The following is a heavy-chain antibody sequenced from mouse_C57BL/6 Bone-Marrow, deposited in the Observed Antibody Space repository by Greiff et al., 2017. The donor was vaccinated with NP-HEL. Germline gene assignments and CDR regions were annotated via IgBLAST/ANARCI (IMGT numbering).Heavy chain of an antibody. V-gene: IGHV2-3*01. CDR2: IWGDGST. CDR1: GFSLTSYG. J-gene: IGHJ1*03. CDR3: AKEDGNYLYWYFDV. D-gene: IGHD2-1*01. Sequence: VQLQQSGPGLVAPSQSLSITCTVSGFSLTSYGVSWVRQPPGKGLEWLGVIWGDGSTNYHSALISRLSISKDNSKSQVFLKLNRLQTDDTATYYCAKEDGNYLYWYFDVWGTGTTVTVSS.